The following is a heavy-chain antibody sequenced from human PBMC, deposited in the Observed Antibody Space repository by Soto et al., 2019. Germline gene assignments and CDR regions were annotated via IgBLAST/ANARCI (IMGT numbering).Heavy chain of an antibody. Sequence: GQSLRLSCVAFGLTFSNYWRSWVRQPQKKWLEWVANRKQDGGGKYYMVSVKGRFTISRDNSKKPLYLQMNSLRAEETALYYCARNEDYYDSSGYFRCFDYWGKGTLVTVSS. J-gene: IGHJ4*02. CDR2: RKQDGGGK. CDR1: GLTFSNYW. D-gene: IGHD3-22*01. CDR3: ARNEDYYDSSGYFRCFDY. V-gene: IGHV3-7*04.